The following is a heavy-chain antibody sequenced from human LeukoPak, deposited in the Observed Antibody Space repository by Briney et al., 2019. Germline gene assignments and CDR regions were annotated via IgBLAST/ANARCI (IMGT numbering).Heavy chain of an antibody. CDR3: ARDKSGPTAHYDVFEI. Sequence: SETLSLTCTVSGGSITNNYWNWHWIRQPQGRGLEWIGYIYYSGSTNYNPSLRSRVTIAVDKSNNQVSLKLNSVTAADTAMYYCARDKSGPTAHYDVFEIWGQGTWSPSLQ. D-gene: IGHD4/OR15-4a*01. CDR2: IYYSGST. CDR1: GGSITNNY. J-gene: IGHJ3*02. V-gene: IGHV4-59*01.